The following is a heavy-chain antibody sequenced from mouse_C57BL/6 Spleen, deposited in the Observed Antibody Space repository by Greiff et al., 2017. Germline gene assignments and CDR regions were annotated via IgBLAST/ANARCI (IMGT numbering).Heavy chain of an antibody. Sequence: QVQLQQPGAELVMPGASVKLSCKASGYTFTSYWMHWVKQRPGQGLEWIGEIDPSDSYTNYNQKFKGKSTLTVDKSSSTAYMQLSSLTSEDSAVYYCARDYEGYYAIDYWGQGTSVTVSS. CDR2: IDPSDSYT. V-gene: IGHV1-69*01. CDR1: GYTFTSYW. J-gene: IGHJ4*01. CDR3: ARDYEGYYAIDY. D-gene: IGHD2-4*01.